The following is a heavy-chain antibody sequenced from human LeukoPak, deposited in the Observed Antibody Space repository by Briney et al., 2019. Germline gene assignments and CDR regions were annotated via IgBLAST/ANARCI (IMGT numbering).Heavy chain of an antibody. V-gene: IGHV4-34*01. D-gene: IGHD6-13*01. CDR2: INHSGST. J-gene: IGHJ5*02. Sequence: PGGSLRLSCAASGFTFSSYGMHWVRQPPGKGLEWVGEINHSGSTNYNPSLKSRVTISVDTSKNQFSLKLSSVTAADTAVYYCAKGGMSDNWFDPWGQGTLVTVSS. CDR1: GFTFSSYG. CDR3: AKGGMSDNWFDP.